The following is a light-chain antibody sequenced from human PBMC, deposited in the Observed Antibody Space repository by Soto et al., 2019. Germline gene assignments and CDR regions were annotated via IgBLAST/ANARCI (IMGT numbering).Light chain of an antibody. CDR1: QSVTSSY. Sequence: ETVLTQSPGTLSLSPGERATLSCRASQSVTSSYLAWYQQKPGQAPRLVMYGASIRTSGIPDRFSGSGSGTDFTLTISRLEPEDFAVYYCQQYVSSPRTFGQGTKVDIK. V-gene: IGKV3-20*01. J-gene: IGKJ1*01. CDR2: GAS. CDR3: QQYVSSPRT.